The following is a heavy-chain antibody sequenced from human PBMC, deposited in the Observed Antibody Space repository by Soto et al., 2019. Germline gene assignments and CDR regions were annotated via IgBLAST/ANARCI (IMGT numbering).Heavy chain of an antibody. V-gene: IGHV1-3*01. J-gene: IGHJ4*02. CDR2: INVANGDT. D-gene: IGHD3-9*01. CDR1: GYTFTSYA. CDR3: ARCGGLRFFDWESDY. Sequence: QVQLVQSGAEVKKPGASVKVSCKASGYTFTSYAMHWVRQAPGQRLEWMGWINVANGDTKYSQKFQGRVTITSDTSASTVYMELSSLKSEDTALYYRARCGGLRFFDWESDYWGQGTLVTVSS.